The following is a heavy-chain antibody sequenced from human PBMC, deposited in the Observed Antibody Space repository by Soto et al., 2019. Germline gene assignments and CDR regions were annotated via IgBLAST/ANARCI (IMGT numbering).Heavy chain of an antibody. CDR3: AKDGLLLWFGGQIYMDV. D-gene: IGHD3-10*01. V-gene: IGHV3-23*01. CDR1: GFTFSSYA. Sequence: GGSLRLSCAASGFTFSSYAMSWVRQAPGKGLEWVSAISGSGGSTYYADSVKGRFTISRDNSKNTLYLQMNSLRAEDTAVYYCAKDGLLLWFGGQIYMDVWGKGTTVTVSS. CDR2: ISGSGGST. J-gene: IGHJ6*03.